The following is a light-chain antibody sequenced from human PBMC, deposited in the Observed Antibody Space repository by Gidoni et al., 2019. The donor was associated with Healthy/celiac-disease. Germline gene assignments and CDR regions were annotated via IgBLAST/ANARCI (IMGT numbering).Light chain of an antibody. J-gene: IGKJ1*01. CDR3: QQSYSTPWT. CDR2: AAS. V-gene: IGKV1-39*01. CDR1: QSISSY. Sequence: DIQMTQSPSSLSASVGDRVNITCRASQSISSYLNWYQQKPGKAPKLLIYAASSLQSGVPSRFSGSGSGTDFTLTISSLQPEDFATYYCQQSYSTPWTFXXXTKVETK.